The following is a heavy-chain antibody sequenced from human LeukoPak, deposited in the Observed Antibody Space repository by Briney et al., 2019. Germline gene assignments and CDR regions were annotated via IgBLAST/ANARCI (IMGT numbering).Heavy chain of an antibody. J-gene: IGHJ4*02. CDR3: ARAPGYCSGGSCYRGSLDY. CDR1: GGSISSTSYY. V-gene: IGHV4-39*07. CDR2: IYHSGST. Sequence: PSETLSLTCTVSGGSISSTSYYWGWIRQPPGKGLEWIGSIYHSGSTYYNPSLKSRVTISVDTSKNQFSLKLSSVTAADTAVYYCARAPGYCSGGSCYRGSLDYWGQGTLVTVSS. D-gene: IGHD2-15*01.